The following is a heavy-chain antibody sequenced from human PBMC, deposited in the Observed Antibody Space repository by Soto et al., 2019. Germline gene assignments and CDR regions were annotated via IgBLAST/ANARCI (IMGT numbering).Heavy chain of an antibody. Sequence: PSETLSLTCTVPGGSISSYYWSWIRQPPGKGLEWIGYIYYSGSTNYNPSLKSRVTISVDTSKNQFSLKLSSVTAADTAVYYCARVRGYRYAPWGQGTLVTVSS. V-gene: IGHV4-59*01. CDR1: GGSISSYY. CDR3: ARVRGYRYAP. D-gene: IGHD5-18*01. J-gene: IGHJ5*02. CDR2: IYYSGST.